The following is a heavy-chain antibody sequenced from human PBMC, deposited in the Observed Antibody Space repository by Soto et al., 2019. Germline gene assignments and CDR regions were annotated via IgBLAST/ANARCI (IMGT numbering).Heavy chain of an antibody. J-gene: IGHJ5*02. CDR2: IYYSGST. Sequence: SETLSLTCTVSGGSSSSSSYYWGWILQPPGKGLEWIGSIYYSGSTYYNPSLKSRVTISVDTSKNQFSLKLSSVTAADTAVYYCARSLFNYDFWSGSGWFDPWGQGTLVTVSS. D-gene: IGHD3-3*01. V-gene: IGHV4-39*01. CDR1: GGSSSSSSYY. CDR3: ARSLFNYDFWSGSGWFDP.